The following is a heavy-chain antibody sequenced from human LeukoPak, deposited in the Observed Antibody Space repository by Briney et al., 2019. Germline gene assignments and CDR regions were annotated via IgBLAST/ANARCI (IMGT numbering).Heavy chain of an antibody. CDR2: ISGSSDST. J-gene: IGHJ4*02. D-gene: IGHD5-24*01. CDR3: ANQARGGYVPFHY. V-gene: IGHV3-23*01. Sequence: GGSLRLSCAASGFTFNTYAMSWVRQAPGKELEWVSAISGSSDSTYYADSVKGRFTISRDNSKNTLYLQMNSLRAEDTAVYYCANQARGGYVPFHYWGQGTLVTVSS. CDR1: GFTFNTYA.